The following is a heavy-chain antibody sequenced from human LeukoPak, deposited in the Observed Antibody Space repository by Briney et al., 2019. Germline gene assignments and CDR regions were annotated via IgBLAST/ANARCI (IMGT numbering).Heavy chain of an antibody. J-gene: IGHJ4*02. CDR2: IYYSGST. Sequence: SETLSLTCTVSGGSISSYYWSWVRQPPGKGLEWIGYIYYSGSTNYNPSLKSRVTISVDTSKNQFSLKLSSVTAADTAVYYCARVDTAMGMGFDYWGQGTLVTVSS. CDR3: ARVDTAMGMGFDY. CDR1: GGSISSYY. D-gene: IGHD5-18*01. V-gene: IGHV4-59*01.